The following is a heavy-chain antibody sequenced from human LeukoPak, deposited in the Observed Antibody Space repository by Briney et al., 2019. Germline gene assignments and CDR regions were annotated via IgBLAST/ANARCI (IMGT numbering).Heavy chain of an antibody. D-gene: IGHD6-19*01. CDR2: IYYTGKI. V-gene: IGHV4-59*08. CDR3: VRRDTGWNYFDY. CDR1: GGSINSHY. J-gene: IGHJ4*02. Sequence: SETLSLTCAVSGGSINSHYWGWIRQPPGKGLQWIGDIYYTGKINYNPSLKSRVTITLDTSKDHLSLNLTSVLAADAAIYYCVRRDTGWNYFDYWGQGILVTVSP.